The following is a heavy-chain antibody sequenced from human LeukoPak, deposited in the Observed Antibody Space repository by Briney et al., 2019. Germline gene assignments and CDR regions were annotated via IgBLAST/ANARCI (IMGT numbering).Heavy chain of an antibody. V-gene: IGHV1-18*01. Sequence: GASVKVSCKASGDTFISYDINWVRQATGQGLEWMGWISAYNGNTNYAQKLQGRVTMTTGTSTSTAYMELRSLRSDDTAVYYCARGMTTVTPGAFDIWGQGTMVTVSS. CDR3: ARGMTTVTPGAFDI. D-gene: IGHD4-17*01. J-gene: IGHJ3*02. CDR2: ISAYNGNT. CDR1: GDTFISYD.